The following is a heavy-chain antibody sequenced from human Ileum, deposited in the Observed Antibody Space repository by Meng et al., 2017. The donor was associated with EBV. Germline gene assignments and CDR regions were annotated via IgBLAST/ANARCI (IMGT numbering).Heavy chain of an antibody. Sequence: QVQLWESGPGLVKPSETVSLTCSVSGASVSSNDYHWSWIRPSPGKGLEWIGCMYDSESARYNPSLNSRVTISIDTTRNHFVLKLTSVTAADTAVYYCAYYFVGRGGTSSWGQGTLVTVSS. CDR2: MYDSESA. CDR1: GASVSSNDYH. CDR3: AYYFVGRGGTSS. V-gene: IGHV4-61*03. J-gene: IGHJ5*02. D-gene: IGHD2/OR15-2a*01.